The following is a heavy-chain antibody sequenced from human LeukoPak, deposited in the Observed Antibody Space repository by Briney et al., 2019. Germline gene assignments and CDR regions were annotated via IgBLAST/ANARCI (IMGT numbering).Heavy chain of an antibody. Sequence: GGSLRLSCPASGFTFSSYGTHWVRQAPGKGLEWVAVIWYDGSNKYYADSVKGRFTISRDNSKNTLYLQMNSLRAEDTAVYYCARYCSGGRCYLGYYYYGRDLWGQGPTVTVSS. D-gene: IGHD2-15*01. V-gene: IGHV3-33*01. CDR3: ARYCSGGRCYLGYYYYGRDL. CDR1: GFTFSSYG. CDR2: IWYDGSNK. J-gene: IGHJ6*01.